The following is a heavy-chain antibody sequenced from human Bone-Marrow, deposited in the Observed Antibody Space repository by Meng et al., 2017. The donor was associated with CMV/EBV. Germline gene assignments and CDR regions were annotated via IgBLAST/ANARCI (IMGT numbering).Heavy chain of an antibody. D-gene: IGHD6-13*01. CDR1: GYTFTSYY. CDR2: INPSGGST. J-gene: IGHJ6*02. CDR3: ARCIAAAGTLYYYYYGMDV. V-gene: IGHV1-46*01. Sequence: ASVKVSCKASGYTFTSYYMHWVRQAPGQGLEWMGIINPSGGSTSYAQKFQGRVTMTRDTSTSTVYMELSSLRSEDTAVYYCARCIAAAGTLYYYYYGMDVWGQGTTV.